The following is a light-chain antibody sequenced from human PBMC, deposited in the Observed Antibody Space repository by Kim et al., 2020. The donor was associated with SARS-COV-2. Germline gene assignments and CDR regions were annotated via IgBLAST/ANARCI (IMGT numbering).Light chain of an antibody. J-gene: IGKJ1*01. CDR3: HQTYRAPPT. CDR2: AAS. V-gene: IGKV1-39*01. Sequence: ASVGDRVTLTCRASQSITTYLSWYQQKPGTAPKVLIYAASSLQSGVPSRFSGSGSGTDFTLTISSLQPEDFATYYCHQTYRAPPTFGQGTKVDIK. CDR1: QSITTY.